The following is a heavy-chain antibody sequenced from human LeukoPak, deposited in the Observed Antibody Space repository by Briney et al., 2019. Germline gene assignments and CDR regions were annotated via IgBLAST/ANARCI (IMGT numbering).Heavy chain of an antibody. CDR2: ISYDENKK. CDR3: ARKTGWQFDY. Sequence: PGGSLRLSCAASGFTFGSSIMHWVRQAPGKGLEWMAMISYDENKKYYADSVKGRFTISRDNFKNTLYLQMNSLRAEDTAVYYCARKTGWQFDYWGQGTLVAVSS. CDR1: GFTFGSSI. D-gene: IGHD6-19*01. J-gene: IGHJ4*02. V-gene: IGHV3-30*01.